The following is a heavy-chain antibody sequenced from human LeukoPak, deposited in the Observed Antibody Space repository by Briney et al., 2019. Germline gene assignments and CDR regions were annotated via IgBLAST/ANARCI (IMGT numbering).Heavy chain of an antibody. CDR2: ISAYNGNT. CDR1: GYTFTSYG. J-gene: IGHJ5*02. CDR3: AREGPSITMVRGVTPMDWFDP. V-gene: IGHV1-18*04. D-gene: IGHD3-10*01. Sequence: GSVKVSCKASGYTFTSYGISWVRQAPGQGLEWMGWISAYNGNTNYAQKLQGRVTMTTDTSTSTAYMELRSLRSDDTAVYYCAREGPSITMVRGVTPMDWFDPWGQGTLVTVSS.